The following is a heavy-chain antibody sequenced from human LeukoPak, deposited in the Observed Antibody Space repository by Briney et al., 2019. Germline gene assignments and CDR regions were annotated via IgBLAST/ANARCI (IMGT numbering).Heavy chain of an antibody. D-gene: IGHD2-15*01. Sequence: GGSLRLSCAASGFTFSSYAMHWVRQAPGKGLEWVAVISYGGSNKYYADSVKGRFTISRDNSKNTLYLQMNSLRAEDTAVYYCARDLAPVVVAAIMDYWGQGTLVPVSS. CDR3: ARDLAPVVVAAIMDY. CDR2: ISYGGSNK. V-gene: IGHV3-30-3*01. CDR1: GFTFSSYA. J-gene: IGHJ4*02.